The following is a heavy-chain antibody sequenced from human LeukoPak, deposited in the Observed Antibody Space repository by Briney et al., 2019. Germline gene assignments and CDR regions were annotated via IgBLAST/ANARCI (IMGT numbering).Heavy chain of an antibody. CDR2: IYYSGST. CDR1: GGSISSSSYY. D-gene: IGHD6-6*01. Sequence: KPSETLSLTCTVSGGSISSSSYYWGWIRQPPGKGLEWIGSIYYSGSTYYNPSLKSRVTISVDTSKNQFSLKLSSVTAADTAVYYCARDPSLDAFDIWGQGAMVTVSS. CDR3: ARDPSLDAFDI. J-gene: IGHJ3*02. V-gene: IGHV4-39*07.